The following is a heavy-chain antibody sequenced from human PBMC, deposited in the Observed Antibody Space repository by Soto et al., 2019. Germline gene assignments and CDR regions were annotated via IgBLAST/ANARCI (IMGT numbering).Heavy chain of an antibody. J-gene: IGHJ4*02. V-gene: IGHV3-9*01. Sequence: GGSLRLSCAASGFTFDDYAMHWVRQAPGKGLEWVSGINWNSDSIGYADSVKGRFTISRDNAKNSLYLQMNSLRTEDTALYYCAKSLSSGWRYYFDSWGLGTLVTVSS. CDR2: INWNSDSI. D-gene: IGHD6-19*01. CDR1: GFTFDDYA. CDR3: AKSLSSGWRYYFDS.